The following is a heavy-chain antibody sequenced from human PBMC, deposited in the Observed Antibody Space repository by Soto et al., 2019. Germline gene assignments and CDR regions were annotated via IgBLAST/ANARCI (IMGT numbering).Heavy chain of an antibody. CDR1: GYRFTSYW. CDR3: ARGHASPSAFDI. Sequence: GETLKLSCTGSGYRFTSYWIGWVRQMPGKGLEWMGIIYPGDSDTRYSPSFQGQVTISADKSISTAYLQWSSLKASDTAMYYCARGHASPSAFDIWGQGTMVTVSS. V-gene: IGHV5-51*01. D-gene: IGHD3-16*01. J-gene: IGHJ3*02. CDR2: IYPGDSDT.